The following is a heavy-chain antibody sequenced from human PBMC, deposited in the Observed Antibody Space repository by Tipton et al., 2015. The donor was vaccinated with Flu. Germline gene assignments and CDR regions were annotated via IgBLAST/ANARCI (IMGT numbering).Heavy chain of an antibody. V-gene: IGHV4-39*07. J-gene: IGHJ1*01. CDR3: ARYGTYDGSRYFQH. D-gene: IGHD1-26*01. CDR2: IYYSGST. CDR1: GGSISSSSYY. Sequence: TLSLTCTVSGGSISSSSYYWGWIRQPPGKGLEWIGSIYYSGSTNYSPSLKSRVTISVDTFKNQFSLKLSSVTAADTAVYYCARYGTYDGSRYFQHWGQGTLVTVSS.